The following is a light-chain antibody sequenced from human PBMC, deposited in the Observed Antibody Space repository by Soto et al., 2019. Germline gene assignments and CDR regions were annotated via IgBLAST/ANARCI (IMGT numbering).Light chain of an antibody. CDR2: ETS. Sequence: QTVVTQESSLTVSPGGTVTLTCGCSTGAVPSGHYPYWFQQKPGQAPMTLIYETSNKYSWTPARFSGSLLGGKAALTLSGAQPEDEADYYCLLSYSDSRSGVFGGGTKLTVL. CDR1: TGAVPSGHY. J-gene: IGLJ2*01. V-gene: IGLV7-46*01. CDR3: LLSYSDSRSGV.